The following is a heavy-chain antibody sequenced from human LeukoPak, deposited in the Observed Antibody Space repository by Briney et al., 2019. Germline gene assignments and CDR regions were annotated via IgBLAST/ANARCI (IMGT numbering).Heavy chain of an antibody. J-gene: IGHJ4*02. CDR3: ARGYSSSWSPYFDY. CDR1: GGSISSSSYY. CDR2: IYYSGST. Sequence: SETLSLTCTVSGGSISSSSYYWGWIRQPPGKGLEWIGSIYYSGSTYYNPSLKSRVTISVDTSKNQFSLKLSSVTAADTAVYYCARGYSSSWSPYFDYRGQGTLVTVSS. D-gene: IGHD6-13*01. V-gene: IGHV4-39*01.